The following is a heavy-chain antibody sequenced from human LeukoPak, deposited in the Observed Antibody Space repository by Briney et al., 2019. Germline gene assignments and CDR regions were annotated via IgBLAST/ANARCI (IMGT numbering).Heavy chain of an antibody. CDR1: GFTLSEHY. CDR2: SRNKANGYTT. CDR3: SREEGGIYD. V-gene: IGHV3-72*01. D-gene: IGHD5-12*01. J-gene: IGHJ4*02. Sequence: GGSLPHFRAASGFTLSEHYMDWVRQAPGKGLEWVARSRNKANGYTTEYAASVKGRFTISRDDSKNSLYLQMNSLKTEDTAVYYCSREEGGIYDWGQGTLVTVSS.